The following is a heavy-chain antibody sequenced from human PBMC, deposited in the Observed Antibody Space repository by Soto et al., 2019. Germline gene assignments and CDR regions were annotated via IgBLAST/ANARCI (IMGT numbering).Heavy chain of an antibody. Sequence: GGSLRLSCAASGFTFSSYAMSWVRQAPGKGLEWVSAISDSGDKTYYADSVKGRFTVSRDNSKNTLYLQMNSLRAEDTAVYFCAKDPYDSDSSAYYVDYWGRGTLVTVSS. D-gene: IGHD3-22*01. CDR1: GFTFSSYA. CDR2: ISDSGDKT. CDR3: AKDPYDSDSSAYYVDY. J-gene: IGHJ4*02. V-gene: IGHV3-23*01.